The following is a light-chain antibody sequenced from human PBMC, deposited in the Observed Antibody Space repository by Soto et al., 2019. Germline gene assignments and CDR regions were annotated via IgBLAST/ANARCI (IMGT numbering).Light chain of an antibody. CDR3: RQYNNWWT. J-gene: IGKJ1*01. V-gene: IGKV3-15*01. Sequence: DMMMTLSPATVSVSPGERSTLSCRASQSVSSSLAWYQQKPGRSPRLLIYGASTRAIGIPARFSGSGSGTEFTLTISSLQSEDFAVYYCRQYNNWWTFGQGTKVDI. CDR1: QSVSSS. CDR2: GAS.